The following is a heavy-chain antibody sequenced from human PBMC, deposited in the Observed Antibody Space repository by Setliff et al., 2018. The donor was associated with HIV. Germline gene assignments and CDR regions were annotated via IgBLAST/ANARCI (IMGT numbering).Heavy chain of an antibody. D-gene: IGHD6-19*01. Sequence: PGGSLRLSCAASGFTFSNYAMHWVRQAPGKGLEWVAVISYDGSNKYYADSVKGRFTISRDNSKNTLYLQMNSLRVEDTAVYYCARERGEYSSGWYQSVQSENWFDPWGQGTLVTVSS. CDR2: ISYDGSNK. J-gene: IGHJ5*02. CDR3: ARERGEYSSGWYQSVQSENWFDP. CDR1: GFTFSNYA. V-gene: IGHV3-30-3*01.